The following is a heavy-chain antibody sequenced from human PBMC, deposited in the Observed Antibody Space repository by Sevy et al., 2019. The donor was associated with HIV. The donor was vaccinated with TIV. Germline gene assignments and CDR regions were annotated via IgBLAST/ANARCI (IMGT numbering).Heavy chain of an antibody. J-gene: IGHJ6*02. Sequence: ASVKVSCKVSGYTLTELSMHWVRQAPGKGLEWMGGFDPEDGETIYAQKFQGRVTMTEDTSTDTAYMELSSLRFEDTAVYYCAMPLVVPAADYYYYGMDVWGQGTTVTVSS. V-gene: IGHV1-24*01. D-gene: IGHD2-2*01. CDR3: AMPLVVPAADYYYYGMDV. CDR1: GYTLTELS. CDR2: FDPEDGET.